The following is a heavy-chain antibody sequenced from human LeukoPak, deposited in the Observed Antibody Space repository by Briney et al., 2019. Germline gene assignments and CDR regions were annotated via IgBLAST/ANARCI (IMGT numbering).Heavy chain of an antibody. CDR2: ISYDGSNK. CDR3: ARGIWAAAVHFDY. CDR1: GFTFSSYG. J-gene: IGHJ4*02. V-gene: IGHV3-30*03. Sequence: GGSLRLSCAASGFTFSSYGMHWVRQAPGKGLEWVAVISYDGSNKYYADSVKGRFTISRDNSKNTLYLQMNSLRAEDTAVYYCARGIWAAAVHFDYWGQGTLVTVSS. D-gene: IGHD6-13*01.